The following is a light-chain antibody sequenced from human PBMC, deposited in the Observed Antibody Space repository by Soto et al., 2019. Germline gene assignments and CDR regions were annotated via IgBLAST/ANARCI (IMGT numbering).Light chain of an antibody. CDR1: QSVSSN. Sequence: EIVITPSQATRSVSEGGRASLSCRASQSVSSNLAWYQQKPGQAPSLLIYGASTRATGTPARFSGSGSGTELTITIGSVQSVDFAAYYCQKYIRWPLTFGGGTRLENK. J-gene: IGKJ5*01. CDR2: GAS. CDR3: QKYIRWPLT. V-gene: IGKV3-15*01.